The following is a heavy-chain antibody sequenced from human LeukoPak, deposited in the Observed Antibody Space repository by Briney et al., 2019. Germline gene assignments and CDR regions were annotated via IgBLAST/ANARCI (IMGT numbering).Heavy chain of an antibody. Sequence: GRSLRLSCEASGLTFSGNWMSWVRQAPGKWLEWVASINPDGSHIFYVDSVKGRFTISRDNTKSSLYLQMNSLGAEDTAMYFCAKLLGTSTTYDSWGQGTRVTVSS. J-gene: IGHJ4*02. D-gene: IGHD2/OR15-2a*01. CDR2: INPDGSHI. V-gene: IGHV3-7*01. CDR3: AKLLGTSTTYDS. CDR1: GLTFSGNW.